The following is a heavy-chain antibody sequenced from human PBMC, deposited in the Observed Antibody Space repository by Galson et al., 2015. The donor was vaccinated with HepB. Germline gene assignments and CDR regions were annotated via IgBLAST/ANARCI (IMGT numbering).Heavy chain of an antibody. D-gene: IGHD3-10*01. V-gene: IGHV3-33*08. Sequence: SLRLSCAASRFTFSSYGMHWVRQAPGKGLEWVAVIWYDGSNKYYADSVKGRYTISRDNSKNTLYLQMNSLRAEDTATYYCAHKSMVREFDYWGQGTLVTVSS. J-gene: IGHJ4*02. CDR3: AHKSMVREFDY. CDR2: IWYDGSNK. CDR1: RFTFSSYG.